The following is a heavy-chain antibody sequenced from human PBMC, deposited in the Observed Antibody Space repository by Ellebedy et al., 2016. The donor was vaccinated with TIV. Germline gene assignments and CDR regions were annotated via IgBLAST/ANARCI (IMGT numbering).Heavy chain of an antibody. CDR2: ISNRDRT. J-gene: IGHJ6*03. Sequence: ESLKISXTVSGDSISSSSDYWVWIRQPPGKGPEWIGTISNRDRTDYNPSLKSRVFILVDASKNQFFLKLTSVTAADTAVYYCATFNQYYTYLGVWGKGTTVIVSS. V-gene: IGHV4-39*01. D-gene: IGHD1-14*01. CDR1: GDSISSSSDY. CDR3: ATFNQYYTYLGV.